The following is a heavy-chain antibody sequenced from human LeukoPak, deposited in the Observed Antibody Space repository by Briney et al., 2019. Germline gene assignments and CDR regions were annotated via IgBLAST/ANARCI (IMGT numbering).Heavy chain of an antibody. Sequence: GGSLRLSCAASGFTFSSYAMSWVRQAPGKGLEWASAISGSGGSTYYADSVKGRFTISRDNSKNTLYLQMNSLRAEDTAVYYCAKRTDYDFWSGYSYFDYWGQGTLVTVSS. J-gene: IGHJ4*02. D-gene: IGHD3-3*01. CDR3: AKRTDYDFWSGYSYFDY. CDR2: ISGSGGST. CDR1: GFTFSSYA. V-gene: IGHV3-23*01.